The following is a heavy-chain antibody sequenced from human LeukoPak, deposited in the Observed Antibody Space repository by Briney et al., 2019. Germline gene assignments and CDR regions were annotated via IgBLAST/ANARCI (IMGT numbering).Heavy chain of an antibody. CDR3: AREWITGTTRWAAFDI. D-gene: IGHD1-7*01. CDR1: GYTFTGYY. J-gene: IGHJ3*02. Sequence: ASVKVSCKASGYTFTGYYMHWVRQAPGQGLEWMGWINPNSGGTNYAQKFQGRVTMTRDTSISTAYMELSRLRSDDTAVYYCAREWITGTTRWAAFDIWGQGTMVTVSS. CDR2: INPNSGGT. V-gene: IGHV1-2*02.